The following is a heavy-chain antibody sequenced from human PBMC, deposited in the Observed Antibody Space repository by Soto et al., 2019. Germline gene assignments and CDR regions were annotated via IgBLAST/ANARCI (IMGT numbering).Heavy chain of an antibody. Sequence: QVQLQQWGAGLLKPSETLSLTCAVYGGSFSGYYWSWIRQPPGKGLEWIGEINHSGSTNYNPSLKRRVTISVDTSKNQFSLKLSSVTAAATAVYDCARGNAILGIGRIDYWGQGTLVPVSS. J-gene: IGHJ4*02. CDR2: INHSGST. V-gene: IGHV4-34*01. CDR1: GGSFSGYY. D-gene: IGHD2-15*01. CDR3: ARGNAILGIGRIDY.